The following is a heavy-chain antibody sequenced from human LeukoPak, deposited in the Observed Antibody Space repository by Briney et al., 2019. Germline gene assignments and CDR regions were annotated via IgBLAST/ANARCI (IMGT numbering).Heavy chain of an antibody. CDR3: ARDSLWSGYYPYNWFDP. D-gene: IGHD3-3*01. Sequence: GGSLRLSCAASGFTFSSYTMNWVRQAPGKGLEWVSSTSSSSSYIYYADSVKGRFTISRDNAKNSLYLQMNSLRADDTAVYYCARDSLWSGYYPYNWFDPWGQGTLVTVSS. CDR1: GFTFSSYT. V-gene: IGHV3-21*01. CDR2: TSSSSSYI. J-gene: IGHJ5*02.